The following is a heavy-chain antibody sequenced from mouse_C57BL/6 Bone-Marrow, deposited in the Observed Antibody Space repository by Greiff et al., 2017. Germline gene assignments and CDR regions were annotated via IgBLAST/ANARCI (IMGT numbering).Heavy chain of an antibody. CDR1: GFTFSSYG. CDR3: ARLGDYDDYYAMDY. J-gene: IGHJ4*01. CDR2: ISSGGSYT. D-gene: IGHD2-4*01. Sequence: EVQGVESGGDLVKPGGSLKLSCAASGFTFSSYGMSWVRQTPDKRLEWVATISSGGSYTYYPDSVKGRFTISRDNAKNTLYLQMSSLKSEDTAMYYGARLGDYDDYYAMDYWGQGTSVTVSS. V-gene: IGHV5-6*01.